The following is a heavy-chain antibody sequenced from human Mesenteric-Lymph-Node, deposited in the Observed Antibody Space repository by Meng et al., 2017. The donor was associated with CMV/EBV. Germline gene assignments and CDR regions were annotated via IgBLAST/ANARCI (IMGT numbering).Heavy chain of an antibody. CDR2: IKQDGSEK. CDR3: ARLAARPFDY. Sequence: GESLKISCAASGFTFSSYAMSWVRQAPGKGLEWVANIKQDGSEKYYVDSVKGRFTISRDNAKNSLYLQMNSLRAEDTAVYYCARLAARPFDYWGQGTLVTVSS. V-gene: IGHV3-7*01. D-gene: IGHD6-6*01. J-gene: IGHJ4*02. CDR1: GFTFSSYA.